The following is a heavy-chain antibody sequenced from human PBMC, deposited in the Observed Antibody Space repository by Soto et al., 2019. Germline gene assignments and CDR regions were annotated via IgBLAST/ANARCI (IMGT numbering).Heavy chain of an antibody. J-gene: IGHJ4*02. CDR3: ARGFSACMGSWPDF. Sequence: PGGSLRLSWAAYGFTFSRFAMSWVRQAPGKGLDWVSAISGSGGSTYSADSVKGRFTISGDNSKNTLYLQMSSLRAEDTAVYYCARGFSACMGSWPDFWGQGSLVTV. CDR1: GFTFSRFA. CDR2: ISGSGGST. V-gene: IGHV3-23*01. D-gene: IGHD2-8*01.